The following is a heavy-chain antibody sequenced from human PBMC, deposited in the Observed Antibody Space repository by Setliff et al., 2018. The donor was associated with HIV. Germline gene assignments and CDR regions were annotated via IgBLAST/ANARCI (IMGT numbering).Heavy chain of an antibody. D-gene: IGHD3-22*01. CDR2: IIPILGIA. CDR3: ARERGYFRITMIVVAAFDI. Sequence: SVKVSCKASGGTFSSYTISWVRQAPGQGLEWMGRIIPILGIANYAQKFQGRVTITADKSTSTAYMELSSLRSEDTAVYYCARERGYFRITMIVVAAFDIWGQGTMVTVPS. V-gene: IGHV1-69*04. J-gene: IGHJ3*02. CDR1: GGTFSSYT.